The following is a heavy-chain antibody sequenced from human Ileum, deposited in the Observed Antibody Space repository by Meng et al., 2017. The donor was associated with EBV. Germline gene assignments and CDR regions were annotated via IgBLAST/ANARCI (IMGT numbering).Heavy chain of an antibody. Sequence: QLHVQASDPGLVKPSEALSLTCSFSGGSITIYSYYWGWIRQPPGKGLEWIATIYHTGSTYYNPSLKSRVTISVDTSKNEFSLKVTSVTAADTALYYCARRDTAWFDPWGRGTLVTVSS. V-gene: IGHV4-39*01. CDR3: ARRDTAWFDP. CDR2: IYHTGST. J-gene: IGHJ5*02. D-gene: IGHD2-21*02. CDR1: GGSITIYSYY.